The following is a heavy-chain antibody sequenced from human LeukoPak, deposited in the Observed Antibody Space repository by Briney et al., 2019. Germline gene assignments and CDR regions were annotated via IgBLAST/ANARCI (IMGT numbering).Heavy chain of an antibody. V-gene: IGHV1-18*04. CDR2: ISTYSGKT. Sequence: GASVEVSCKASGYTFTTYGISWVRQAPGQGLEWVGWISTYSGKTNYAQKVQGRVAMTTDTSTSTAYMELRSLRSDDTAVYYCARLKGGYWGQGTLVTVSS. CDR3: ARLKGGY. CDR1: GYTFTTYG. J-gene: IGHJ4*02.